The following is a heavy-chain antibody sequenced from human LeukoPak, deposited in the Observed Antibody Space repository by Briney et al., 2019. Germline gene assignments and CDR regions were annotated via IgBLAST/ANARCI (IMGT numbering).Heavy chain of an antibody. CDR3: AKLIAVAGPPFDY. J-gene: IGHJ4*02. Sequence: GSLRLSCAASGFTFSSYGMHWVRQAPGKGLEWVAFIRYDGSNKYYADSVKGRFTISRDNSKNTLYLQVNSLRAEDTAVYYCAKLIAVAGPPFDYWGQGTLVTVSS. CDR2: IRYDGSNK. CDR1: GFTFSSYG. V-gene: IGHV3-30*02. D-gene: IGHD6-19*01.